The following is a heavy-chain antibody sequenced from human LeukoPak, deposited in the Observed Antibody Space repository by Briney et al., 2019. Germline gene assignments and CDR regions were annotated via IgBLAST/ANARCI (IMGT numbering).Heavy chain of an antibody. CDR3: ARAELRFLEWLLYAAPLDY. CDR1: GGTFSSYA. D-gene: IGHD3-3*01. V-gene: IGHV1-69*04. J-gene: IGHJ4*02. Sequence: SVKVSCKASGGTFSSYAISWVRQAPGQGLEWMGRIIPILGIANYAQKFQGRVTITADKSTSTAYMELSSLRSEDTAVYYCARAELRFLEWLLYAAPLDYWGQGTLVTVSS. CDR2: IIPILGIA.